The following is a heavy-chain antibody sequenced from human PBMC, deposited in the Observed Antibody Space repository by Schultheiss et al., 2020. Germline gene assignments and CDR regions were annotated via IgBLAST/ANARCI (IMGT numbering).Heavy chain of an antibody. CDR1: GYTFTSYY. Sequence: ASVKVSCKASGYTFTSYYMHWVRQAPGQGLEWMGIINPSGGSTSYAQKFQGRVTMTRDTSTSTVYMELSSLRSEDTAVYYCARDIIRVVPAAMTYYYYYYGMDVWGQGTTVTVSS. CDR2: INPSGGST. J-gene: IGHJ6*02. CDR3: ARDIIRVVPAAMTYYYYYYGMDV. D-gene: IGHD2-2*01. V-gene: IGHV1-46*01.